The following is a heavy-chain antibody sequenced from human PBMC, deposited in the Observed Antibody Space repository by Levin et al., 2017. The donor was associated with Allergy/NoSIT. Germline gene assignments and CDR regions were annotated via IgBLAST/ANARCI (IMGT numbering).Heavy chain of an antibody. J-gene: IGHJ4*02. CDR1: SFPLLHSP. V-gene: IGHV3-11*04. D-gene: IGHD4-11*01. CDR3: ARDSTAVSSDY. Sequence: PGFSLILSFSSSSFPLLHSPLPPPRHAPPPFLYFFSSLILLRRTLYYADSVKGRFTISRDNAKNSLYLQMNSLRAEDTAVYYCARDSTAVSSDYWGQGTLVTVSS. CDR2: LILLRRTL.